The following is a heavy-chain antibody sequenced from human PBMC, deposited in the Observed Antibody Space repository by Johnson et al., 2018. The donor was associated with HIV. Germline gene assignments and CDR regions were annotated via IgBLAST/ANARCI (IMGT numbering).Heavy chain of an antibody. CDR3: AKGLGGAFDI. D-gene: IGHD3-16*01. J-gene: IGHJ3*02. CDR2: ISGSDFGP. CDR1: RFTFNNYV. V-gene: IGHV3-23*04. Sequence: VQLVESGGGVVQPGRSLRLSCIVSRFTFNNYVMTWVRQAPGKGLEWVSGISGSDFGPYYADSVRGRFTISRDNSKNTLYLQMNSLRAEDTAVYYCAKGLGGAFDIWGQGTMVTVSS.